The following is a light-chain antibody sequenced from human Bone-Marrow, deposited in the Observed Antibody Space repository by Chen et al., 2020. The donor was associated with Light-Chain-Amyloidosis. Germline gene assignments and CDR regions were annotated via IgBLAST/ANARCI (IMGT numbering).Light chain of an antibody. CDR1: NIGPTS. J-gene: IGLJ3*02. V-gene: IGLV3-21*02. CDR3: QVWDRSSDRPV. CDR2: DDS. Sequence: SYVLTQPSSVSVAPGQTATIPCGGNNIGPTSVHWYQQTPGQAPLLVVYDDSDRPSGIPERLSGSNSGNTATLTISRVEAGDEADYYCQVWDRSSDRPVFGGGTKLTVL.